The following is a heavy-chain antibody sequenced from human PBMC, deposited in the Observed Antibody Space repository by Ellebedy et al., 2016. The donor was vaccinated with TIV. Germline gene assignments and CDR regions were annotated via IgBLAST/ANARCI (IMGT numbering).Heavy chain of an antibody. CDR3: ARDDGWALWPSNPEFDY. CDR1: GYTFTSYG. CDR2: INPSGGST. J-gene: IGHJ4*02. Sequence: ASVKVSCXASGYTFTSYGISWVRQAPGQGLEWMGIINPSGGSTSYAQKFQGRVTMTRDTSTSTVYMELSSLRSEDTAVYYCARDDGWALWPSNPEFDYWGQGTLVTVSS. D-gene: IGHD2-21*01. V-gene: IGHV1-46*01.